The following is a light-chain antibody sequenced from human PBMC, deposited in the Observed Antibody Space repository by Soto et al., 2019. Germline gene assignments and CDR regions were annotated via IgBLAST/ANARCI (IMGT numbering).Light chain of an antibody. CDR1: QTLYNN. CDR2: GAS. V-gene: IGKV3-15*01. J-gene: IGKJ4*01. Sequence: EIVMTQSPATLSVSPGERATVSCRASQTLYNNLAWYQQKLGQAPRLLIYGASARATDIPARFSGSGSGTEFTLTISGLQPDDFAIYYCQQYSDWPLTFGGGTKVEIK. CDR3: QQYSDWPLT.